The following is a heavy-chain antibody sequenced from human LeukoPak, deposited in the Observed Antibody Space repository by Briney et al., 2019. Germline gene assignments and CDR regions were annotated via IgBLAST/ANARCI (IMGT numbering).Heavy chain of an antibody. CDR1: GFTFSSYS. CDR3: ARVTEAPYYFDY. CDR2: ISSSSSYI. V-gene: IGHV3-21*01. J-gene: IGHJ4*02. Sequence: RGSLRLSWAASGFTFSSYSMNWVRQAPGKGLEWVSSISSSSSYIYYADSVKGQFTISRDNAKNSLYLQMNSLRAEDTAVYYCARVTEAPYYFDYWGQGTLVTVSS.